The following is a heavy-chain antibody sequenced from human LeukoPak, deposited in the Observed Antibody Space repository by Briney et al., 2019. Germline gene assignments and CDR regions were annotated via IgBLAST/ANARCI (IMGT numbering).Heavy chain of an antibody. V-gene: IGHV3-23*01. CDR2: ITGSGGNT. CDR3: AKGSTISRPYYFDY. CDR1: GFTFSNYA. J-gene: IGHJ4*02. D-gene: IGHD2/OR15-2a*01. Sequence: GGSLRLSCAVSGFTFSNYAMSWVRQAPGEGLEWVSAITGSGGNTYHAESVKGRFTVSRDNSKNTLYLQMDSLRAEDTAVYYCAKGSTISRPYYFDYWGQGTLVTVSS.